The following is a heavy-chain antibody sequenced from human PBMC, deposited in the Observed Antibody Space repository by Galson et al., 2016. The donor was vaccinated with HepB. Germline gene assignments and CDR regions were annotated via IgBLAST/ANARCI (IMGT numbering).Heavy chain of an antibody. J-gene: IGHJ4*02. D-gene: IGHD3-10*01. CDR3: ARGRLTMVRGLNGYYFDL. Sequence: SLRLSCAGSGFIFSSYWMSWVHQAPGKGLEWVANIKQEGSEKFYVDSLKGRLTISRDNAKNSLFLQMNSLRADDTAVYYCARGRLTMVRGLNGYYFDLWGQGTLVTVSS. V-gene: IGHV3-7*03. CDR2: IKQEGSEK. CDR1: GFIFSSYW.